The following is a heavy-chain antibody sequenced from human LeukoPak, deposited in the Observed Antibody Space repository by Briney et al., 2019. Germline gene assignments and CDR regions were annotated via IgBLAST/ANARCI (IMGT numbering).Heavy chain of an antibody. CDR2: ISGSGGST. CDR3: AKAQGYCSSTSCYRYYFDY. J-gene: IGHJ4*02. CDR1: GFTFSSYA. D-gene: IGHD2-2*01. Sequence: GGSLRLSCAASGFTFSSYAMSWVRQVPGKGLEWVSAISGSGGSTYYADSVKGRFTISRDNSKNTLYLQMNSLRAEDTAVYYCAKAQGYCSSTSCYRYYFDYWGEGTLVTVSS. V-gene: IGHV3-23*01.